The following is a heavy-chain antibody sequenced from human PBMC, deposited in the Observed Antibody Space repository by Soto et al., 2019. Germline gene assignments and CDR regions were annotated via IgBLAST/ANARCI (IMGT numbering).Heavy chain of an antibody. V-gene: IGHV3-23*01. CDR3: AKDLTLEMATTNFDY. CDR1: GFTFSSYA. Sequence: GGSLRLSCAASGFTFSSYAMSWVRQAPGKGLEWVSAISGSGGSTYYADSVKGRFTISRDNSKNTLYLQMNSLRAEDTAVYYCAKDLTLEMATTNFDYWGQGTLVTVSS. J-gene: IGHJ4*02. D-gene: IGHD1-1*01. CDR2: ISGSGGST.